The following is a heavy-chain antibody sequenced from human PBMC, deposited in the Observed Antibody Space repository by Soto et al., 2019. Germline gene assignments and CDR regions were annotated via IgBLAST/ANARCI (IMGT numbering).Heavy chain of an antibody. CDR3: ARVGARGGYSYFYYFDY. CDR2: ISYDGSNK. D-gene: IGHD5-18*01. V-gene: IGHV3-30-3*01. J-gene: IGHJ4*02. Sequence: GGSLRLSCAASGFTFSSYAMHWVRQAPGKGLEWVAVISYDGSNKYYADPVKGRFTISRDNSMNTLYLQMNSLRAEDTAVYYCARVGARGGYSYFYYFDYWGQGTLVTVSS. CDR1: GFTFSSYA.